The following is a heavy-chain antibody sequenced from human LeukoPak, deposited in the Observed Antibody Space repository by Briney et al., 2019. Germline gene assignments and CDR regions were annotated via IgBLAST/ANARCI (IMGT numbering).Heavy chain of an antibody. D-gene: IGHD4/OR15-4a*01. CDR2: TRNKVSSYTT. CDR3: AISMYGEGRRIIDFDY. V-gene: IGHV3-72*01. CDR1: GFTFSDHY. Sequence: GGSLRLSCAASGFTFSDHYIDWVRQAPGKGLEWVARTRNKVSSYTTAYAASVTGRFTVSRDDSSNSVYLQMNSLKIEDTAVYYCAISMYGEGRRIIDFDYWGQGSLLTVSS. J-gene: IGHJ4*02.